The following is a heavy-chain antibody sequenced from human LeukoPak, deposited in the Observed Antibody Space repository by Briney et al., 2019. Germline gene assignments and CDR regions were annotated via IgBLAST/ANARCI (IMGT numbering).Heavy chain of an antibody. J-gene: IGHJ3*02. Sequence: PGGSLRLSCAASGFTFSSHAMSWARQAPGKGLEWVSAISGSGGRTDYADSVKGRFTISRDNAKNSLYLQMNSLRADDTAVYYCARDSGPHSGSFNEGAFHIWGQGTMVTVSS. D-gene: IGHD3-10*01. CDR3: ARDSGPHSGSFNEGAFHI. V-gene: IGHV3-23*01. CDR1: GFTFSSHA. CDR2: ISGSGGRT.